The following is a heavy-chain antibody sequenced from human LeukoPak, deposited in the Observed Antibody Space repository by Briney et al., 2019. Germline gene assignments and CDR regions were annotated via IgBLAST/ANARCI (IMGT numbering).Heavy chain of an antibody. D-gene: IGHD6-13*01. CDR2: VYYTGTT. Sequence: SGTLSLTCSVSGGSISSYYWSWIRQPPGKGLEWIAFVYYTGTTNYNPSLKSRATISVDTSKNQLSLKLTSVTAADTGVYFCARDPGSSWFDNWGQGTLVTVSS. CDR1: GGSISSYY. J-gene: IGHJ4*02. V-gene: IGHV4-59*01. CDR3: ARDPGSSWFDN.